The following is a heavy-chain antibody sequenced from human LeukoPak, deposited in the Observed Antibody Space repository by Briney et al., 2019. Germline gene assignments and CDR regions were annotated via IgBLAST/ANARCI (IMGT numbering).Heavy chain of an antibody. Sequence: GGSLRLSCAASGFTFSDYYMSWIRQAPGKGLEWVSYISSSGSTIYYADSVKGRFTISRDNAKNSLYLQMNSLRAEDTAVYYCASDPIYGSGSYLLFDYRGQGTLVTVSS. D-gene: IGHD3-10*01. V-gene: IGHV3-11*01. CDR1: GFTFSDYY. CDR3: ASDPIYGSGSYLLFDY. J-gene: IGHJ4*02. CDR2: ISSSGSTI.